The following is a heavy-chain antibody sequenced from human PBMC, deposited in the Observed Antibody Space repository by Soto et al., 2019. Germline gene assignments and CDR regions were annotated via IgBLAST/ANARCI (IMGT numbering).Heavy chain of an antibody. V-gene: IGHV6-1*01. Sequence: QVHLQQSGPGLVKPSQTISLMCDISGYSVSSVTATWNWIRQSPSRGLEWLGRTYYRSKWYNDYAVSVKSRIVITPETSKNQLTLQLNSVTPEDTAVYFCARDGSGFHWYFDVWGRGTLVTVSS. D-gene: IGHD6-19*01. CDR2: TYYRSKWYN. CDR3: ARDGSGFHWYFDV. CDR1: GYSVSSVTAT. J-gene: IGHJ2*01.